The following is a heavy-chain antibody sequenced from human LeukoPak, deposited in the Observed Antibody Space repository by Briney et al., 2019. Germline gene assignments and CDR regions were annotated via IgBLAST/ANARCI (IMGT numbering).Heavy chain of an antibody. V-gene: IGHV1-69*05. CDR3: ATRFDP. CDR1: GGTFSSYA. J-gene: IGHJ5*02. Sequence: SVKVSCKASGGTFSSYAISWVRQAPGQGLEWMGGIIPIFGTANYAQKFQGRVTMTRDTSISTAYMELSRLRSDDAAVYYCATRFDPWGQGTLVTVSS. CDR2: IIPIFGTA.